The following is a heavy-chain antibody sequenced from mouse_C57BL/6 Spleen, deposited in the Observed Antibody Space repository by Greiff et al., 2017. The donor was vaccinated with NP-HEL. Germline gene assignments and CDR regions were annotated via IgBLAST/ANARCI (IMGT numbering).Heavy chain of an antibody. D-gene: IGHD2-5*01. J-gene: IGHJ3*01. V-gene: IGHV1-53*01. CDR2: INPSNGGT. CDR3: ARGPYSNYVLAWFAY. CDR1: GYTFTSYW. Sequence: QVQLKQPGTELVKPGASVKLSCKASGYTFTSYWMHWVKQRPGQGLEWIGNINPSNGGTNYNEKFKSKATLTVDKSSSTAYMQLSSLTSEDSAVYYCARGPYSNYVLAWFAYWGQGTLVTVSA.